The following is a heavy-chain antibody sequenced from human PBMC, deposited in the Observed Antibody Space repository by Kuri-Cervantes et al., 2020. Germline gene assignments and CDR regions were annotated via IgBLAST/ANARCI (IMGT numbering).Heavy chain of an antibody. Sequence: ESLKISCAVYGGSFSGYYWSWIRQPPGKGLEWIGEINHSGSTNYNPSLKSRVTISVDTSKNQFSLKLSSVTAADTAVYYCARGRLALRQGPPDYWGQGTLVTVSS. CDR1: GGSFSGYY. CDR3: ARGRLALRQGPPDY. D-gene: IGHD3-16*01. CDR2: INHSGST. V-gene: IGHV4-34*01. J-gene: IGHJ4*02.